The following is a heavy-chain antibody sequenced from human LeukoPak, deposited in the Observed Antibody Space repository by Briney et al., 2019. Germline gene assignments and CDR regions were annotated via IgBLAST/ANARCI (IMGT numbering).Heavy chain of an antibody. D-gene: IGHD3-3*01. CDR1: GYTFTSYD. CDR3: ARAAYYDFWSRYYLYYYYMDV. CDR2: MNPNRGNT. J-gene: IGHJ6*03. Sequence: ASVEVSCKASGYTFTSYDINWVRQATGQGLEWMGWMNPNRGNTGYAEKVEGRVTMTRNTSISTAYMELSSLRSEHTAVYYCARAAYYDFWSRYYLYYYYMDVWGKGTTVTVSS. V-gene: IGHV1-8*01.